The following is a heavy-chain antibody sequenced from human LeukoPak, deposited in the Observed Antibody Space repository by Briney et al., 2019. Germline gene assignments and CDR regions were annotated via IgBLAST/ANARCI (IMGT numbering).Heavy chain of an antibody. CDR3: AADPDYYDSSGYYYALVDY. CDR2: IVVGSGNT. V-gene: IGHV1-58*02. J-gene: IGHJ4*02. D-gene: IGHD3-22*01. CDR1: GFTFTSSA. Sequence: SVKVSCKASGFTFTSSAMQWVRQARGQRLEWIGWIVVGSGNTNYAQKFQERVTITRDMSTSTAYMELSSLRSEDTAVYYCAADPDYYDSSGYYYALVDYWGQGTLVTVSS.